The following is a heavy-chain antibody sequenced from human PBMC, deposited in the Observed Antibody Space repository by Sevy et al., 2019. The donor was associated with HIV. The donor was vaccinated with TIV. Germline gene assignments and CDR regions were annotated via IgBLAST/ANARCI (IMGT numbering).Heavy chain of an antibody. V-gene: IGHV3-23*01. CDR2: ISGSGGST. CDR1: GFTFSSYA. D-gene: IGHD3-3*01. CDR3: AKVGFGVVITNSNDY. J-gene: IGHJ4*02. Sequence: GGSLRLSCAASGFTFSSYAMSWVRQAPGKGLEWVSAISGSGGSTYYADSVKGRFTISRDNSKNTLYLQMNSLRAEYTAVYYCAKVGFGVVITNSNDYWGQGTLVTVSS.